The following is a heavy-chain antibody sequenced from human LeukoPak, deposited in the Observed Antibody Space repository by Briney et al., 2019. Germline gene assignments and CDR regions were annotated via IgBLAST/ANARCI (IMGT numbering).Heavy chain of an antibody. CDR1: GGSFRGNA. D-gene: IGHD6-13*01. CDR3: ARGFSSSWSYFDY. CDR2: IIPIFGTA. J-gene: IGHJ4*02. Sequence: SVKVSCKASGGSFRGNAISWVRQAPGQGLEWMGGIIPIFGTAHYAQKLQGRVTITADESTTTAYMELSSLRSEDTAVYFCARGFSSSWSYFDYWGQGTLVTVSS. V-gene: IGHV1-69*13.